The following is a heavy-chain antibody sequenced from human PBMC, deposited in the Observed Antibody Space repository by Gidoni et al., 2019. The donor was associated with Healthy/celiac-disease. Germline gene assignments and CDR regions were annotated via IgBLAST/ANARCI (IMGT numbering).Heavy chain of an antibody. J-gene: IGHJ4*02. CDR1: GFTFGDYA. CDR3: TRDQFRGYCSGGSCYLGSDY. CDR2: IRSKAYGGTT. D-gene: IGHD2-15*01. Sequence: EVQLVESGGGLVQLGRSLRLSCTASGFTFGDYAMSWFRQAPGKGLEWVGFIRSKAYGGTTEYAASVKGRFTISRDDSKSIAYLQMNSLKTEDTAVYYCTRDQFRGYCSGGSCYLGSDYWGQGTLVTVSS. V-gene: IGHV3-49*03.